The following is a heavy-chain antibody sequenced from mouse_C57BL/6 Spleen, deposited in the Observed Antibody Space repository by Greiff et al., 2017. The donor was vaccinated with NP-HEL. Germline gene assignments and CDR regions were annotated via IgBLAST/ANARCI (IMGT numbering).Heavy chain of an antibody. D-gene: IGHD2-5*01. CDR2: INPSSGYT. Sequence: VKLMESGAELAKPGASVKLSCKASGYTFTSYWMHWVKQRPGQGLEWIGYINPSSGYTKYNQKFKDKATLTADKSSSTAYMQLSSLTYEDSAVYYCARRDYSNLAWFAYWGQGTLVTVSA. CDR1: GYTFTSYW. V-gene: IGHV1-7*01. J-gene: IGHJ3*01. CDR3: ARRDYSNLAWFAY.